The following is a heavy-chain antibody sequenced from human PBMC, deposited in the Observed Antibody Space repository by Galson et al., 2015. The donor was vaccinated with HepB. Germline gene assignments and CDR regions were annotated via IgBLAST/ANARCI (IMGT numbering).Heavy chain of an antibody. V-gene: IGHV3-23*01. CDR3: ARAGSNSPNWFDP. J-gene: IGHJ5*02. Sequence: SLRLSCAASGVTFTTQTVSWVRQAPGEGLEWVSAISGDGTVRNYADSVKGRFTVSRENAKNSLYLQMNGLRAEDTAVYYCARAGSNSPNWFDPWGQGTLVTVSS. CDR1: GVTFTTQT. D-gene: IGHD4-23*01. CDR2: ISGDGTVR.